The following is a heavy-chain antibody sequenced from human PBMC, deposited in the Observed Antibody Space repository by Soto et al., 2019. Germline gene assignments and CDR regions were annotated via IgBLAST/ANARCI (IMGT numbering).Heavy chain of an antibody. V-gene: IGHV4-34*01. J-gene: IGHJ6*02. CDR1: GGSFSGYY. CDR3: ARGGYSGSYWTFTNYDSGMDV. D-gene: IGHD1-26*01. CDR2: INHSGST. Sequence: TLSLTSAVYGGSFSGYYWSWIRQPPGRGLEWIGEINHSGSTNYNPSLKSRVTISVDTSKNQFSLKLSSVTAADTAVYYCARGGYSGSYWTFTNYDSGMDVWDQGTTVTVSS.